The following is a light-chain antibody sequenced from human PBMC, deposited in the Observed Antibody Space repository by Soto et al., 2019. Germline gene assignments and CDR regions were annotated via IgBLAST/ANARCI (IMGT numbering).Light chain of an antibody. CDR1: SSNIGAGYD. CDR2: GNT. CDR3: QSYDSSLSGGL. Sequence: QSVLTQPPSVSGAPGQRVTISCTGSSSNIGAGYDVHWYHQLPGTAPKLLVHGNTDRPSGVPDRFAGAKSGTSASLAITGLQGEDEADYYCQSYDSSLSGGLFGGGTKLTVL. J-gene: IGLJ2*01. V-gene: IGLV1-40*01.